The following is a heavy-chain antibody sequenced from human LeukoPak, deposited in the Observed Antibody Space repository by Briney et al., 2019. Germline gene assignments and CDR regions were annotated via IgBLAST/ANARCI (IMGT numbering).Heavy chain of an antibody. V-gene: IGHV4-4*08. Sequence: PSETLSLTCSVSADFSSSDYWSWIRQPPGKGMEWISYFATGGRAYYNPSLRRPVAISVDRSQNLISLRLTSVTAADTALYFCEKRRGRGWKYDSFDVWGTGITVTVSS. D-gene: IGHD5-12*01. J-gene: IGHJ3*01. CDR3: EKRRGRGWKYDSFDV. CDR2: FATGGRA. CDR1: ADFSSSDY.